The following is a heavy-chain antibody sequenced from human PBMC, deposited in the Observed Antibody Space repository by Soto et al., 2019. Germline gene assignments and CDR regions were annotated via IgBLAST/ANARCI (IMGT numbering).Heavy chain of an antibody. J-gene: IGHJ3*02. CDR3: ARENPGGGAFDI. D-gene: IGHD3-10*01. CDR1: GFTFSSYG. Sequence: GGSLRLSCAASGFTFSSYGMHWVRQAPGKGLEWVAVIWYDGSNKYYADSVKGRFTISRDNSKNTLYLQMNSLRAEDTAVYYCARENPGGGAFDIWGQGTMVTVSS. CDR2: IWYDGSNK. V-gene: IGHV3-33*01.